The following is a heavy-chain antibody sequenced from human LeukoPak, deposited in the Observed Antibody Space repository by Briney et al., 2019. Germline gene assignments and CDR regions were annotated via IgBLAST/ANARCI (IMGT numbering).Heavy chain of an antibody. V-gene: IGHV3-30*02. D-gene: IGHD1-7*01. CDR2: IRYDGSDK. J-gene: IGHJ4*02. Sequence: GGSLRLSCAASGFTFSSYGVHWVRQAPGKELEWVAFIRYDGSDKDYVDSVKGRFTISRDNSKNTLYLQMNSLRAEDTAVYYCAKDRDKGNYYFDYWGQGTLVTVSS. CDR3: AKDRDKGNYYFDY. CDR1: GFTFSSYG.